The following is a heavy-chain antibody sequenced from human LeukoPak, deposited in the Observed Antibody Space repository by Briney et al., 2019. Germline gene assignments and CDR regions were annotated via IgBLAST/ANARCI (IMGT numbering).Heavy chain of an antibody. D-gene: IGHD7-27*01. J-gene: IGHJ4*02. Sequence: GASLRLTCAASGFTFRNYAMSWVRQAPGKGLEWVSAIVGNGVSTYYADSVKGRFTISRDNAKNSLYLQMNSLRAEDTAVYYCARLGTGGYWGQGTLVTVSS. V-gene: IGHV3-23*01. CDR2: IVGNGVST. CDR3: ARLGTGGY. CDR1: GFTFRNYA.